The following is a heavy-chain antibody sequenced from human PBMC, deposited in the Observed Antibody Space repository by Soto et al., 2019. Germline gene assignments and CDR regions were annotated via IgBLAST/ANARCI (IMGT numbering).Heavy chain of an antibody. CDR2: IIPIFGTA. CDR1: GGTFDIYG. CDR3: ARGGIHYYDSSGHAFDY. J-gene: IGHJ4*02. V-gene: IGHV1-69*06. Sequence: QVQLVQSGAEVKKPGSSVKVSCKASGGTFDIYGFNWARQAPGQGLEWMGTIIPIFGTADYAQKFEGRVSITANKSTSTANMELRSLTSEDTAMYYCARGGIHYYDSSGHAFDYWGQGTLITVSS. D-gene: IGHD3-22*01.